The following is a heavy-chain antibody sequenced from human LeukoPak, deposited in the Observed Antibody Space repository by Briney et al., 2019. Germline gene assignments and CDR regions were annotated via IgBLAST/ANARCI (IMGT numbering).Heavy chain of an antibody. V-gene: IGHV1-46*01. Sequence: ASVKVSCKASGYTFTSYYMHWVRQAPGQGLEWMGIINPSGGSTSYAQKSQGRVTMTRDTSTSTVYMELSSLRSEDTAVYYCARDRGFQARPGNYFDYWGQGTLVTVSS. J-gene: IGHJ4*02. CDR2: INPSGGST. D-gene: IGHD6-6*01. CDR1: GYTFTSYY. CDR3: ARDRGFQARPGNYFDY.